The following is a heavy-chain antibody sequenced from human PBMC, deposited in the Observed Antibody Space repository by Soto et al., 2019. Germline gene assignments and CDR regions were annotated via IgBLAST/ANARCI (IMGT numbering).Heavy chain of an antibody. CDR1: GFTFSNYG. J-gene: IGHJ4*02. D-gene: IGHD2-8*02. Sequence: QVQLVESGGGVVQPGRSLRLSCVISGFTFSNYGMHWLRQAPGKGLEWVAVISHDGSDKHHADSVKGRFTISRDNSKNTLYMQMNSLRVEDTAMYYCASWHTGVDFWGQGTLVTVSS. CDR2: ISHDGSDK. CDR3: ASWHTGVDF. V-gene: IGHV3-30*03.